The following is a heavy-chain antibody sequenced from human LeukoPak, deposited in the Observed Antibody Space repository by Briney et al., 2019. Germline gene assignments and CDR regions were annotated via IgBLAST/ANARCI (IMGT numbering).Heavy chain of an antibody. CDR1: GGSIKSNNW. CDR2: IYHSGST. V-gene: IGHV4-30-2*01. D-gene: IGHD4-11*01. CDR3: ARARNNYYYGMDV. Sequence: SETLSLTCAVSGGSIKSNNWWSWIRQPPGKGLEWIGYIYHSGSTYYNPSLKSRVTISVDRSKNQFSLKLSSVTAADTAVYYCARARNNYYYGMDVWGQGTTVTVSS. J-gene: IGHJ6*02.